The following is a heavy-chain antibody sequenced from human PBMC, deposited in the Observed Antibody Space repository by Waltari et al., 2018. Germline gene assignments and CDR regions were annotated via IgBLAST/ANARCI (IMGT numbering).Heavy chain of an antibody. CDR2: IYSSGST. J-gene: IGHJ4*02. Sequence: QLQLQESGPGLVKPSETLSLTCTVSGGSISSSSYYWGWVRQPPGKGLEWIGSIYSSGSTNYTLSLKSRVTISVDTSKNQFSLKLTSVTATDTAVYYCTRRSGTYVYWGQGTLVTVSS. CDR3: TRRSGTYVY. CDR1: GGSISSSSYY. D-gene: IGHD1-26*01. V-gene: IGHV4-39*01.